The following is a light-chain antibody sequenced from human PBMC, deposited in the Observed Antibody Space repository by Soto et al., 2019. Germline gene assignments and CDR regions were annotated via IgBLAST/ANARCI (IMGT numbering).Light chain of an antibody. CDR2: AAS. CDR3: QQSYSTSST. V-gene: IGKV1-39*01. Sequence: DIQMTQSSSSLSASVGDRVTITCRASQSISSYLNWYQQKPAKAPKLLIYAASSLQSGVPSRFSGSGSGTDFTLTISSLQPEDFATYYCQQSYSTSSTFGPGTKVDIK. J-gene: IGKJ3*01. CDR1: QSISSY.